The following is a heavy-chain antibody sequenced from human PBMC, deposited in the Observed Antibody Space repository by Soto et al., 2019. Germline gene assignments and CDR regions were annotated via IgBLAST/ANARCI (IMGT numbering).Heavy chain of an antibody. CDR1: GGAFSGYY. CDR2: INNSGST. Sequence: QVQLQQWGAGLLKPSETLSLTCAVYGGAFSGYYWSWIRQPPGKGLEWIGEINNSGSTNYNPSLKRRVTISVDTAKNQASLRRSPVTAADTAVYYGARGPGEFFSGGGDYWGQGTLVTVSS. CDR3: ARGPGEFFSGGGDY. D-gene: IGHD3-10*01. J-gene: IGHJ4*02. V-gene: IGHV4-34*01.